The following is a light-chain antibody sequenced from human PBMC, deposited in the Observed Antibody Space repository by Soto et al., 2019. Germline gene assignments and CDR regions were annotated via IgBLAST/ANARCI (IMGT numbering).Light chain of an antibody. CDR3: QQYSTYSRA. Sequence: DIQMTQSPSTLSASVGDRATITCRASQSISRGLAWYQQKSGKAPKLLIYDASSLESGVPSRFSGSGSGTEFTLTISSLQPDEFATYYCQQYSTYSRAFGQGTKVEIK. J-gene: IGKJ1*01. CDR1: QSISRG. CDR2: DAS. V-gene: IGKV1-5*01.